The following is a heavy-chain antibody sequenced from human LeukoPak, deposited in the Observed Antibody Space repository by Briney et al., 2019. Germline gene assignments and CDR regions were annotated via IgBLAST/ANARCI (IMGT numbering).Heavy chain of an antibody. CDR3: ARADIWSGYYFDY. CDR1: GFTFSSYA. Sequence: HSGGSLRLSCAASGFTFSSYAMHWVRQAPGKGLEWVAVISYDGSNKYYADSVKGRFTISRDNSKNTLYLQMNSLRAEDTAVYYCARADIWSGYYFDYWGQGTLVTVSS. J-gene: IGHJ4*02. CDR2: ISYDGSNK. D-gene: IGHD3-3*01. V-gene: IGHV3-30-3*01.